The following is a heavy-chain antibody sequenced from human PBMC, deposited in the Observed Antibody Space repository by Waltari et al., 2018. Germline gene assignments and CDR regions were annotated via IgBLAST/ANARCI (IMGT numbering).Heavy chain of an antibody. Sequence: QVQLVQSGAEVKKPGSSVKVSCKASVGTFSSYAISWVRQAPGQGLEWMGGILPICVTANYAQKFQGRVTITADESTSTAYMELSSLRAEDTAVYYCARDGEAAAAEDAFDIWGQGTMVTVSS. V-gene: IGHV1-69*12. CDR3: ARDGEAAAAEDAFDI. J-gene: IGHJ3*02. CDR1: VGTFSSYA. CDR2: ILPICVTA. D-gene: IGHD6-13*01.